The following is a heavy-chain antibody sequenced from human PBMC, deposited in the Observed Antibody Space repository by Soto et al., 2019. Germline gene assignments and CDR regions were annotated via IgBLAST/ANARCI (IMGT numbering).Heavy chain of an antibody. V-gene: IGHV1-58*02. CDR3: ARGFPLWFDP. J-gene: IGHJ5*02. D-gene: IGHD2-15*01. CDR1: GYTFTSYA. CDR2: IDVGSGNA. Sequence: ASVTVSCQASGYTFTSYAMHWVRQARGHRLQWIGWIDVGSGNANYAQMLQERIGISRDMSTSTAYMELSSLRSEDTAVYYCARGFPLWFDPWGQGTLVTVSS.